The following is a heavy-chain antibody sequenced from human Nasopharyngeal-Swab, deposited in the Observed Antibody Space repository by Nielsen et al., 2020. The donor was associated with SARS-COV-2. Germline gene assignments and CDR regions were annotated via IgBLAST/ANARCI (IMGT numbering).Heavy chain of an antibody. J-gene: IGHJ3*02. D-gene: IGHD2-21*02. Sequence: GESLKISCAASGFTFSDYYMSWIRQAPGKGLEWVSYISSSGSTIYYADPVKGRFTISRDNAKNSLYLQMNSLRAEDTAVYYCARAPGRRVVVTAQGAFDIWGQGTMVTVSS. CDR2: ISSSGSTI. CDR3: ARAPGRRVVVTAQGAFDI. CDR1: GFTFSDYY. V-gene: IGHV3-11*01.